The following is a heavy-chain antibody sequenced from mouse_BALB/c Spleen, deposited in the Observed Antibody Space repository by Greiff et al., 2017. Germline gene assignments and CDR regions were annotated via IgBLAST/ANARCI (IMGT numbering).Heavy chain of an antibody. Sequence: LVESGGGLVKPGGSLKLSCAASGFTFSSYTMSWVRQTPEKRLEWVATISSGGSYTYYPDSVKGRFTISRDNAKNTLYLQMSSLKSEDTAMYYCTRDRYDGGVYAMDYWGQGTSVTVSS. CDR2: ISSGGSYT. V-gene: IGHV5-6-4*01. J-gene: IGHJ4*01. CDR1: GFTFSSYT. D-gene: IGHD2-14*01. CDR3: TRDRYDGGVYAMDY.